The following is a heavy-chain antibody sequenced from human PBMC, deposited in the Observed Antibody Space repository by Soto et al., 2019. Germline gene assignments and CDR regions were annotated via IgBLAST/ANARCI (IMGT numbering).Heavy chain of an antibody. Sequence: GGSLRLSCATSGFTFSSHGMSWVRQAPGKGLDWVSGITGSGRNTYYADSVKGRFTISRDNSKNTLFLQMNSLRAEDTAVYYCAKNGLSSSPSATDSWGQGTLVTVSS. V-gene: IGHV3-23*01. CDR3: AKNGLSSSPSATDS. J-gene: IGHJ4*02. CDR2: ITGSGRNT. D-gene: IGHD2-15*01. CDR1: GFTFSSHG.